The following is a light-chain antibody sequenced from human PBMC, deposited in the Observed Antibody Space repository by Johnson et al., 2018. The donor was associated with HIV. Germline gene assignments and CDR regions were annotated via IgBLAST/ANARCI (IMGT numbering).Light chain of an antibody. V-gene: IGLV1-51*01. CDR1: SSNIGNNY. CDR2: DNN. J-gene: IGLJ1*01. Sequence: QSVLTQPPSVSAAPGQKVTISCSGSSSNIGNNYVSWYQQLPGTAPKVLIYDNNKRPSGIPDRFSGSKSGTSATLGITGLQTGDEADYYCGTWDSSLRVGFFGSGTKVT. CDR3: GTWDSSLRVGF.